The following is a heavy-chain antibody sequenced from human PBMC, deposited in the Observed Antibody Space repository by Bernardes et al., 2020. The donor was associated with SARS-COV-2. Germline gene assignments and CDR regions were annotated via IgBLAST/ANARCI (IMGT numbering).Heavy chain of an antibody. Sequence: SETLSLTCAVYGGSFSGYYWSWIRQPPGKGLEWIGEINHSGSTDYNPSLKSRVTISVDTSKNQFSLKLSSVTAADTAVYYCARKIVPIWDVWGKGTTVTVSS. J-gene: IGHJ6*04. CDR2: INHSGST. CDR3: ARKIVPIWDV. D-gene: IGHD3-16*02. CDR1: GGSFSGYY. V-gene: IGHV4-34*01.